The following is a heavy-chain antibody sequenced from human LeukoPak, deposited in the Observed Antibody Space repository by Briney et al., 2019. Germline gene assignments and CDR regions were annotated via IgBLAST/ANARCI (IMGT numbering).Heavy chain of an antibody. J-gene: IGHJ4*02. CDR3: AKGIESSGSYYTGFDY. D-gene: IGHD1-26*01. V-gene: IGHV3-7*05. Sequence: GGSLRLSCAASGFTFSSNWMTWVRQAPGKGLEWVANINQDGSEKYYVDSVKGRFTISRDNAKNSLYLQMNSLRAEDTAVYYCAKGIESSGSYYTGFDYWGQGTLVTVSS. CDR1: GFTFSSNW. CDR2: INQDGSEK.